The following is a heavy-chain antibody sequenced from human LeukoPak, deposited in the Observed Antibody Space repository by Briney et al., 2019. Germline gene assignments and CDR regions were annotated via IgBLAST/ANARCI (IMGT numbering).Heavy chain of an antibody. D-gene: IGHD3-22*01. J-gene: IGHJ5*02. V-gene: IGHV1-2*02. CDR1: GYTFTGYY. Sequence: ASVKVSCKASGYTFTGYYMHWVRQAPGQGLEWMGWINPNSGGTNYAQKFQGRVTMTRDTSISTAYMELSRLRSDDTAVYYCARGRYYYDSSGRSNWFDPWGQGTLVTVSS. CDR3: ARGRYYYDSSGRSNWFDP. CDR2: INPNSGGT.